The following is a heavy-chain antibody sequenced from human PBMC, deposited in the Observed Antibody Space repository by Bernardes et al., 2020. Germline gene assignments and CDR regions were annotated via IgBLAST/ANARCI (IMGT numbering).Heavy chain of an antibody. Sequence: SETLSLTCTVSGGSISSSSYYWGWIRQPPGKGLEWIGSIYYSGSTYYNPSLKSRVTISVDTSKNQFSLKLSSVTAADTAVYYCARYNIVVVPAASPENWFDPWGQGTLVTVSS. CDR1: GGSISSSSYY. CDR2: IYYSGST. CDR3: ARYNIVVVPAASPENWFDP. V-gene: IGHV4-39*01. J-gene: IGHJ5*02. D-gene: IGHD2-2*01.